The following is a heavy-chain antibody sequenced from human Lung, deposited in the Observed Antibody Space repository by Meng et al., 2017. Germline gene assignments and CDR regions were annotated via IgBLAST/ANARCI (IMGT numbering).Heavy chain of an antibody. J-gene: IGHJ4*02. CDR2: IGAHDGDT. CDR3: ARGTTGGGYSDY. V-gene: IGHV1-18*01. Sequence: QVQPLQAGPEGKKLGASVKVPCKASDYTFTGYGVSWVRQAPGQGLEWMEWIGAHDGDTSHAPKFQGRVSVSADRPTATAYMELRSLRSDDTAVYYCARGTTGGGYSDYWGQGTLVTVSS. CDR1: DYTFTGYG. D-gene: IGHD1-14*01.